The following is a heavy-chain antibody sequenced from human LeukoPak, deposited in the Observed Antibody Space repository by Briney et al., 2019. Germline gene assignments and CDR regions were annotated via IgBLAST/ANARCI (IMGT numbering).Heavy chain of an antibody. Sequence: ASVKVSCKASGYTFTGYYMHWVRQAPGQGLEWMGRINPNSGGTNYAQKFQGRVTMTTDTSISTAYMELSRLRSDDTAVYYCARGHIAAAGYYYYYYMDVWGKGTTVTVSS. CDR1: GYTFTGYY. J-gene: IGHJ6*03. CDR2: INPNSGGT. D-gene: IGHD6-13*01. V-gene: IGHV1-2*06. CDR3: ARGHIAAAGYYYYYYMDV.